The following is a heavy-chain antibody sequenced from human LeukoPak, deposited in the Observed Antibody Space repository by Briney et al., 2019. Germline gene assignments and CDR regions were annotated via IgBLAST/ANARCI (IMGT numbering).Heavy chain of an antibody. Sequence: ASVKVSCKASGYTFTGYYMHWVRQAPGQGLEWMGWINPNSGGTNYAQKFQGRVTMTRDTSISTAYMELSRLRSDDTAVYYCARDRVSSGAQGYWGQGTLVTVSS. CDR3: ARDRVSSGAQGY. CDR1: GYTFTGYY. V-gene: IGHV1-2*02. J-gene: IGHJ4*02. CDR2: INPNSGGT. D-gene: IGHD6-6*01.